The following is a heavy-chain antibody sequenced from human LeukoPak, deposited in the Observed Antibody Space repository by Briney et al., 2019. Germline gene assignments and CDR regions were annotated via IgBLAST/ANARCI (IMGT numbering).Heavy chain of an antibody. CDR3: ARALAEPYNWFDP. V-gene: IGHV1-18*01. J-gene: IGHJ5*02. CDR1: GYTFTSYG. Sequence: GASVKVSCKASGYTFTSYGISWVRQAPGQGLEWMGWISAYNGNTNYAQKFQGRVTMTRDTSISTAYMELSRLRSDDTAVYYCARALAEPYNWFDPWGQGTLVTVSS. CDR2: ISAYNGNT. D-gene: IGHD1-14*01.